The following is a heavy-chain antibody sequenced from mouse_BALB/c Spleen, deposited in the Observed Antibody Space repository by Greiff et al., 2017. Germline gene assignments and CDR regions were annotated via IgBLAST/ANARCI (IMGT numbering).Heavy chain of an antibody. CDR3: ARGTMITTWAMDY. CDR2: ISSGGSYT. V-gene: IGHV5-9-4*01. D-gene: IGHD2-4*01. J-gene: IGHJ4*01. CDR1: GFTFSSYA. Sequence: EVHLVESGGGLVKPGGSLKLSCAASGFTFSSYAMSWVRQSPEKRLEWVAEISSGGSYTYYPDTVTGRFTISRDNAKNTLYLEMSSLRSEDTAMYYCARGTMITTWAMDYWGQGTSVTVSS.